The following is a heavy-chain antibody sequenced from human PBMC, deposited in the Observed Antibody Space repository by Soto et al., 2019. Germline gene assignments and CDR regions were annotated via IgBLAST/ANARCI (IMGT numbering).Heavy chain of an antibody. V-gene: IGHV3-23*01. CDR2: VSGSGTNT. CDR1: GFNFSSYA. CDR3: AKRDSFCGSCSWYFSYYMEV. D-gene: IGHD2-15*01. J-gene: IGHJ6*03. Sequence: EVQLLESGGGLVQPGASLRLSCAASGFNFSSYAMNWVRQAPGKGLEWVSGVSGSGTNTFSADSVKGRFTISRDNSKNTLYLQMNSLRAEDTAVYYCAKRDSFCGSCSWYFSYYMEVWGKGTTVTVSS.